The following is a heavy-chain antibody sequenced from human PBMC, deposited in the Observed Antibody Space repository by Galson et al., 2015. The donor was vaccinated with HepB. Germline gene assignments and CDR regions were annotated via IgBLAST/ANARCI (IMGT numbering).Heavy chain of an antibody. CDR2: VDWEDDK. CDR1: GFSLATSGMF. CDR3: ARIFDYYGMDA. J-gene: IGHJ6*02. V-gene: IGHV2-70*19. Sequence: PALVKPTQTLTLTCTFFGFSLATSGMFVTWVRQPPGKALEWLALVDWEDDKLYNTSLKTRLTISRDTSRNQVVLTVTNVAPVDTGTYYCARIFDYYGMDAWGQGTTVVVSS.